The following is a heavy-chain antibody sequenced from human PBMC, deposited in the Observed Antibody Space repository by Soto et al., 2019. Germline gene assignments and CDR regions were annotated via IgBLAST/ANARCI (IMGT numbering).Heavy chain of an antibody. CDR1: GFTFSTFY. CDR3: ARVRSGTYNAFDI. Sequence: QVQLVESGGGLVRPGGSLRLSCAASGFTFSTFYMNWVRQAPGKGLEWVSFLSSESTFISYADSVKGRFTISRDNSKKSLFLQMDSLRVEDTAVYYCARVRSGTYNAFDIWGQGTVVNVSS. CDR2: LSSESTFI. D-gene: IGHD1-26*01. J-gene: IGHJ3*02. V-gene: IGHV3-11*06.